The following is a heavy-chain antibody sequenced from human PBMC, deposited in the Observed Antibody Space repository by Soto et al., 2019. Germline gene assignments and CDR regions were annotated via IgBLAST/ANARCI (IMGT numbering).Heavy chain of an antibody. V-gene: IGHV1-18*01. J-gene: IGHJ6*02. CDR3: ARVFGVTGTTYYYYYGMDV. CDR1: GYTFTSYG. D-gene: IGHD1-7*01. CDR2: ISAYNGNT. Sequence: QVQLVQSGAEVKKPGASVKVSCKASGYTFTSYGISWVRQAPGQGLEWMGWISAYNGNTNYAQKLQGRVTMTTDTSTSTAYLELRSLRSDDTAVYYCARVFGVTGTTYYYYYGMDVWGQGTTVTVSS.